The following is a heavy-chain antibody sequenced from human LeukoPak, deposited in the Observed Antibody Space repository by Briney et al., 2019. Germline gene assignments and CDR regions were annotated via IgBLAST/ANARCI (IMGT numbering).Heavy chain of an antibody. J-gene: IGHJ5*02. Sequence: PGESLKISCKGSGYSFTSYWIGWVRQMPGKGLEWMGIIYPGDSDTRYSPSFQGQVTISADKSISTAYLQWSSLKASDTAMYYCARRGWYSSSQTPWFDPWGQGTLVTVSS. CDR2: IYPGDSDT. D-gene: IGHD6-13*01. CDR3: ARRGWYSSSQTPWFDP. V-gene: IGHV5-51*01. CDR1: GYSFTSYW.